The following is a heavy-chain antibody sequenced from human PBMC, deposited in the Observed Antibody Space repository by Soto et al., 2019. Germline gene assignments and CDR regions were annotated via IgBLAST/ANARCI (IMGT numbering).Heavy chain of an antibody. Sequence: QVQLVQSGAEVKKPGSSVKVSCKASGGTFSSYAISWVRQAPGQGLEWMGGIIPIFGTANYAQKFQGRVTITADESTSTAYMELSSLRSEDTAGYYCARDRSVVVAATHYYYYGMDVWGQGTTVTVSS. J-gene: IGHJ6*02. D-gene: IGHD2-15*01. CDR3: ARDRSVVVAATHYYYYGMDV. V-gene: IGHV1-69*01. CDR1: GGTFSSYA. CDR2: IIPIFGTA.